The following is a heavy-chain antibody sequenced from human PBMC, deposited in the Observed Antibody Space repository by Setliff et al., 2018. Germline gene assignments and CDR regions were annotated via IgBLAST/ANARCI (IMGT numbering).Heavy chain of an antibody. CDR3: ASIDWGENFYNMDV. J-gene: IGHJ6*03. CDR2: INQVGNAR. CDR1: GFTFSSLW. D-gene: IGHD7-27*01. V-gene: IGHV3-7*01. Sequence: PGGSLRLSCAASGFTFSSLWMSWVRQAPGRGLEWVANINQVGNARYYVDSVKGRFTISRDNAKNSLFLQMNSLRAEDSAVYFCASIDWGENFYNMDVWGKGTTVTVSS.